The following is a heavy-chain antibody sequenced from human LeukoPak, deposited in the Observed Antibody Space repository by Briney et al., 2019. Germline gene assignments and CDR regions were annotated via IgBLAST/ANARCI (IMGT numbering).Heavy chain of an antibody. D-gene: IGHD2-15*01. Sequence: PGGSLRLSCAASGFTFSSSVMNWVRQAPGKGLEWVSSISSSSSYIYYADSVKGRFTISRDNAKNSLYLQMNSLRAEDTAVYYCASSVVVAASWFDPWGQGTLVTVSS. CDR3: ASSVVVAASWFDP. CDR1: GFTFSSSV. CDR2: ISSSSSYI. J-gene: IGHJ5*02. V-gene: IGHV3-21*01.